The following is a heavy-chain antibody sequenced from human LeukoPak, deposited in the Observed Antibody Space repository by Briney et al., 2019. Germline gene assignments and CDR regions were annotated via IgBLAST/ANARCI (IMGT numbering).Heavy chain of an antibody. CDR3: ARPGGSTYYYYYMDV. D-gene: IGHD5-12*01. CDR2: IHTSGST. J-gene: IGHJ6*03. V-gene: IGHV4-4*07. CDR1: GGSISSYY. Sequence: SETLSLTCTVSGGSISSYYWSWIRQPAGKGLEWIGRIHTSGSTNYNPSLKSRVTISVDTSKNQFSLKLSSVTAADTAVYYCARPGGSTYYYYYMDVWGKGTTVTVSS.